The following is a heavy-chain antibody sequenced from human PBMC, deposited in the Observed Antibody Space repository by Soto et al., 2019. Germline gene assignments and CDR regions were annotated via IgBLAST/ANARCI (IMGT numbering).Heavy chain of an antibody. V-gene: IGHV3-30*18. Sequence: GGSLRLSCAASGFTFSSYGMHWVRQAPGKGLEWVAVISYDGSNKYYADSVKGRFTISRDNSKNTLYLQMNSLRAEDTAVYYCAKDQNTGTLDYWGQGTLVTVSS. CDR3: AKDQNTGTLDY. D-gene: IGHD1-7*01. CDR1: GFTFSSYG. CDR2: ISYDGSNK. J-gene: IGHJ4*02.